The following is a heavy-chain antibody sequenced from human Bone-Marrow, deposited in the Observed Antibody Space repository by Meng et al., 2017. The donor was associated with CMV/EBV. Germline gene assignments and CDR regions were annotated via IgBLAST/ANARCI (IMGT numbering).Heavy chain of an antibody. J-gene: IGHJ4*02. CDR2: INNSGST. V-gene: IGHV4-34*01. D-gene: IGHD5-12*01. CDR1: GVSLSGYC. CDR3: ARGPKYSGYASH. Sequence: LTWAGDGVSLSGYCGSWMRQYPGKGLEWIGEINNSGSTNYNPPLKSRVTISVDTSKNQFSLKLRSVTAADTAVYYCARGPKYSGYASHWGQGTLVTVSS.